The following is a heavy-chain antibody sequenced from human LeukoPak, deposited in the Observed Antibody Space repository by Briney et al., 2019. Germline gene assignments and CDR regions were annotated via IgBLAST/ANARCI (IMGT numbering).Heavy chain of an antibody. J-gene: IGHJ4*02. CDR2: IYYTGST. D-gene: IGHD3-22*01. V-gene: IGHV4-59*01. CDR3: ARDYGNKYDSSGYFVAARYFDF. CDR1: GGSISIYY. Sequence: PSETLSLTCSVSGGSISIYYWHWIRQPPGKGLEWIGYIYYTGSTNYNPSLKTRVTMSVDTSKNQFSLKLSSVTAADTAVYYCARDYGNKYDSSGYFVAARYFDFWGQGSLVTVSS.